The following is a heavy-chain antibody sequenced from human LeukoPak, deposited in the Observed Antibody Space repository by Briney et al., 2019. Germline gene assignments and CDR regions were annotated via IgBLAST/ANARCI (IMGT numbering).Heavy chain of an antibody. CDR1: GFTFSNAW. D-gene: IGHD4-17*01. CDR3: TTDRDYGDYPEYYFDY. J-gene: IGHJ4*02. V-gene: IGHV3-15*01. CDR2: IKSKTDGGTT. Sequence: GGSLRLSCAASGFTFSNAWMTWVRQAPGKGLEWVGRIKSKTDGGTTDYAAPVKGRFTISRDDSKNTLYLQMNSLRTEDTAVYYCTTDRDYGDYPEYYFDYWGQGTLVTVSS.